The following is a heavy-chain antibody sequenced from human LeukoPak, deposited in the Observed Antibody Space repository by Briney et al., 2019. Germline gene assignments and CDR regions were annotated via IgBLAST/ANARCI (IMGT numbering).Heavy chain of an antibody. CDR3: ARGQGYSGHDLAY. CDR1: GTSINDYY. Sequence: MPSETLSLTCTVSGTSINDYYWSWIRQPPGKRLEWIGYIYFSGHTNYSPPLKSRVTMSLDAPRDHFSLQLNSVTAADTAVYYCARGQGYSGHDLAYWGQGILVTVSS. V-gene: IGHV4-59*01. CDR2: IYFSGHT. J-gene: IGHJ4*02. D-gene: IGHD5-12*01.